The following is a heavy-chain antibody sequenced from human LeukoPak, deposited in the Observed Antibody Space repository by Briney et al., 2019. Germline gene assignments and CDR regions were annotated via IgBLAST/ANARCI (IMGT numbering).Heavy chain of an antibody. D-gene: IGHD5-18*01. Sequence: PGRSLRLSCAASGFTFSSYSMNWVRQAPGKGLEWVSSISSTISYIYYADSVKGRFTISRDNRKNSLYLQMNSLRVEDTAVYFCASGLTAMLTAEGGFDYWGQGTLVTVSS. J-gene: IGHJ4*02. CDR3: ASGLTAMLTAEGGFDY. CDR2: ISSTISYI. V-gene: IGHV3-21*01. CDR1: GFTFSSYS.